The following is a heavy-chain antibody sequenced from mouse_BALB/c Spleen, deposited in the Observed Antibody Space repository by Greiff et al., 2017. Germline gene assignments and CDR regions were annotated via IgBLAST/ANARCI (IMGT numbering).Heavy chain of an antibody. CDR1: GYTFSSYW. V-gene: IGHV1-9*01. CDR2: ILPGSGST. J-gene: IGHJ3*01. Sequence: QVQLKQPGAELVKPGASVKLSCKATGYTFSSYWIEWVKQRPGHGLEWIGEILPGSGSTNYNEKFKGKATFTADTSSNTAYMQLSSLTSEDSAVYYCARGGDYDAYWGQGTLVTVSA. D-gene: IGHD2-4*01. CDR3: ARGGDYDAY.